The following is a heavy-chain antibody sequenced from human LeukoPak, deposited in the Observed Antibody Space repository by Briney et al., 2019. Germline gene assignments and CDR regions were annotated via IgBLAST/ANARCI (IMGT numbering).Heavy chain of an antibody. CDR1: GGSITTGGYY. D-gene: IGHD5-18*01. CDR3: ARNGYTYGLDY. V-gene: IGHV4-31*03. CDR2: ISYSGST. J-gene: IGHJ4*02. Sequence: SQTLSLTCTVSGGSITTGGYYWSWVRQHPVKGLEWIGYISYSGSTYYHPSLKSRLTISQDTSTNQFSLKLSSVTAADTAVYYCARNGYTYGLDYWGQGTLVTVSS.